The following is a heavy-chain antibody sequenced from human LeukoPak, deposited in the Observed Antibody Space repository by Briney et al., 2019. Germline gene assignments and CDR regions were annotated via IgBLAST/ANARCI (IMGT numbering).Heavy chain of an antibody. D-gene: IGHD3-3*01. Sequence: SETLSLTCTVSGGSISSYYWSWIRQPPGKRLEWIGYIYYSGSTNYNPSLKSRVTISVDTSKNQFSLKLSSVTAADTAVYYCARLRFLNYYYYGMDVWGQGTTVTVSS. J-gene: IGHJ6*02. CDR2: IYYSGST. V-gene: IGHV4-59*08. CDR1: GGSISSYY. CDR3: ARLRFLNYYYYGMDV.